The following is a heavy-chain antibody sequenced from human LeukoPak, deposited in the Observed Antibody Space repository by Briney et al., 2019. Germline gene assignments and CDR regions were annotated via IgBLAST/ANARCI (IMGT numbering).Heavy chain of an antibody. CDR3: AMSRSAGIVVVVAARTVD. CDR1: GYTFTGYY. CDR2: INPNSGGT. Sequence: ASVKVSCKASGYTFTGYYMHWVRQAPGQGLEWVGRINPNSGGTNYAQRFQGRVTMTRDTSISTAYMELSRLRSDDTAVYYCAMSRSAGIVVVVAARTVDWGQGTLVTVSS. J-gene: IGHJ4*02. D-gene: IGHD2-15*01. V-gene: IGHV1-2*06.